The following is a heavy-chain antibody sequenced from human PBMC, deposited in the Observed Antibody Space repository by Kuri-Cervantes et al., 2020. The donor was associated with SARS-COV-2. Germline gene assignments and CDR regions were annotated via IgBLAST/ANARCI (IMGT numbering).Heavy chain of an antibody. V-gene: IGHV4-38-2*01. Sequence: ESLKISCVVSGYSISSGYYWGWIRQPPGKGLEWIGSIYHSGSTYYNPSLKSRATISVDTSKNQFSLKLSSVTAADTAVYYCARAGYSSSWDYYYYYYMDVWGKGTTVTVSS. CDR2: IYHSGST. J-gene: IGHJ6*03. D-gene: IGHD6-13*01. CDR1: GYSISSGYY. CDR3: ARAGYSSSWDYYYYYYMDV.